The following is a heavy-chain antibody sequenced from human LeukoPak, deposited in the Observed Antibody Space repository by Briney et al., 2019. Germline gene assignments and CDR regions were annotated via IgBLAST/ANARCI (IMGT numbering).Heavy chain of an antibody. V-gene: IGHV1-69*13. Sequence: ASVKVSCKASDYTFTSYAISWVRQAPGQGLEWMGGIIPIFGTANYAQKFQGRVTITADESTSTAYMELSSLRSEDTAVYYCARNPYYYDSSAFAFDIWGQGTMVTVSS. D-gene: IGHD3-22*01. CDR3: ARNPYYYDSSAFAFDI. J-gene: IGHJ3*02. CDR2: IIPIFGTA. CDR1: DYTFTSYA.